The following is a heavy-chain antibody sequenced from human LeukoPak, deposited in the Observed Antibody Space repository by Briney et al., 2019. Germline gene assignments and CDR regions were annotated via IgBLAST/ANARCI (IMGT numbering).Heavy chain of an antibody. CDR1: GFTFSSYA. CDR2: LPYDGSYN. Sequence: GGSLRLSCAASGFTFSSYAMHWVRQAPGKGLEWVAWLPYDGSYNSTAASLKGRFAISKDISKNTLYLDMDSLTPEDTAVYYCAAAGLGVAHWFSSWGQGTLVIVSS. J-gene: IGHJ5*01. CDR3: AAAGLGVAHWFSS. D-gene: IGHD2-15*01. V-gene: IGHV3-30*09.